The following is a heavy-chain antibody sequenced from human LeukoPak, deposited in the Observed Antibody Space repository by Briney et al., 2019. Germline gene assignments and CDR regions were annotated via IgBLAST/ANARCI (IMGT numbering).Heavy chain of an antibody. V-gene: IGHV3-23*01. Sequence: GGSLRLSCAASGFTFSSYGMSWVRQAPGKGLEWVSAISGSGGSTYYADSVKGRFTISRDNSKNTLYLQMNSLRAEDTAVYYCAKGSGYDPVGYWGQGTLVTVSS. CDR3: AKGSGYDPVGY. CDR2: ISGSGGST. CDR1: GFTFSSYG. J-gene: IGHJ4*02. D-gene: IGHD3-22*01.